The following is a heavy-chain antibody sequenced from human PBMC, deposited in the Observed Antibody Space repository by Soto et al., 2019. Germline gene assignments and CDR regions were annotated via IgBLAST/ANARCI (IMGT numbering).Heavy chain of an antibody. J-gene: IGHJ4*02. CDR1: GGSISSYY. CDR2: IYYSGST. D-gene: IGHD2-21*01. V-gene: IGHV4-59*01. Sequence: SETLSLTCTVSGGSISSYYWSWIRQPPGKGLEWIGYIYYSGSTNHNPSLKSRVTISVDTSKNQFSLNLSSVTAADTAVYYCASGGQYAPSYFWGQGTLLTVSS. CDR3: ASGGQYAPSYF.